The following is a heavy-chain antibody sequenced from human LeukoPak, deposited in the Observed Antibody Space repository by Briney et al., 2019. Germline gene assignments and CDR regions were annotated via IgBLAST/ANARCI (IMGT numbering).Heavy chain of an antibody. Sequence: GASVKVSCKASGYTFTSYDINWVRQATGQGLEWMGWMNPNSGNTNYAQKFQGRVTMTTDTSTSTAYMELRSLRSDDTAVYYCARDYPNYGSESCFQHWGQGTLVTVSS. D-gene: IGHD3-10*01. CDR2: MNPNSGNT. CDR1: GYTFTSYD. CDR3: ARDYPNYGSESCFQH. J-gene: IGHJ1*01. V-gene: IGHV1-8*02.